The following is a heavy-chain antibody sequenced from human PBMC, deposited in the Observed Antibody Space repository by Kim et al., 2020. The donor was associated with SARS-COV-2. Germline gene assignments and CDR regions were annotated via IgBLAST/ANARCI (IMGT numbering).Heavy chain of an antibody. CDR2: ISYDGSNK. V-gene: IGHV3-30*04. CDR1: GFTFSSYA. D-gene: IGHD3-10*01. J-gene: IGHJ4*02. Sequence: GGSLRLSCAASGFTFSSYAMHWVRQAPGKGLEWVAVISYDGSNKYYADSVKGRFTISRDNSKNTLYLQMNSLRAEDTAVYYCARVPVWFGESPDYWGQGTLVTVSS. CDR3: ARVPVWFGESPDY.